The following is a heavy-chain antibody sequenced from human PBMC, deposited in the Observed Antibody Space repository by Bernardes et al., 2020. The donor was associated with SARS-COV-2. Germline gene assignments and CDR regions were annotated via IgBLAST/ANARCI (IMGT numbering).Heavy chain of an antibody. D-gene: IGHD1-26*01. V-gene: IGHV3-23*01. CDR3: AKFLAGSSPHRTGAATFFDY. CDR2: ISCTVGTT. Sequence: GGSLRLSCAASGFTFSSYAMSWVRQAPGRGLEWVSSISCTVGTTFYADSVKGRFTISRDNSKNTLYLQMNSLRVEDTALYYCAKFLAGSSPHRTGAATFFDYWGQGALVTVSS. J-gene: IGHJ4*02. CDR1: GFTFSSYA.